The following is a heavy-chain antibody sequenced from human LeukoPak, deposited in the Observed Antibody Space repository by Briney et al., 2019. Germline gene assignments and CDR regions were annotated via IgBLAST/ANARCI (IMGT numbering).Heavy chain of an antibody. V-gene: IGHV3-13*04. CDR3: ARDPGSGHYGMDV. CDR2: IDTAGDT. Sequence: GGSLRLSCAASGFTFSSYDMHWVRQVAGKGLEWDSAIDTAGDTYYPGSVKGRFTISRENAKNSLYLQMNSLRAGDTAVYYCARDPGSGHYGMDVWGQGTTVTVSS. J-gene: IGHJ6*02. D-gene: IGHD3-10*01. CDR1: GFTFSSYD.